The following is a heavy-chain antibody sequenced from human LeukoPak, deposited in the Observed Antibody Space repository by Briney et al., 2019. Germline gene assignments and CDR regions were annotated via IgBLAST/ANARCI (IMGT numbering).Heavy chain of an antibody. D-gene: IGHD3-22*01. Sequence: PGGSLRLSCAASGFTFSSYLMHWVRQGPGKGLVWVSRIKSDGSATSYADSVKGRFTISRDNAKNTLYLQMNSLGAEDTAVYYCARGVDYDTSGPDHWGQGTLVTVSS. CDR1: GFTFSSYL. CDR2: IKSDGSAT. J-gene: IGHJ4*02. V-gene: IGHV3-74*01. CDR3: ARGVDYDTSGPDH.